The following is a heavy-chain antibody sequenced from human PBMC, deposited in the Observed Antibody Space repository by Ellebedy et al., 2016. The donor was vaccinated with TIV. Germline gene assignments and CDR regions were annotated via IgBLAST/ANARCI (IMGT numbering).Heavy chain of an antibody. CDR3: ATDGSYGDFRSPAHAFEA. CDR1: GFSFRSYW. CDR2: IRQDGSER. D-gene: IGHD4-17*01. Sequence: GESLKISCGTPGFSFRSYWMTWVRQAPGKGLEWVANIRQDGSERYYVDSVKGRFTISRDNAKNSLYLQMNSLRAEDTAVYFCATDGSYGDFRSPAHAFEAWGQGTMVSVSS. V-gene: IGHV3-7*01. J-gene: IGHJ3*01.